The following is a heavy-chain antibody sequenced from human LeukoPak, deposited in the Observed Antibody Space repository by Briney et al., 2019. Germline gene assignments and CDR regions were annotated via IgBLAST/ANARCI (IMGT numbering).Heavy chain of an antibody. CDR1: GGSISSGGYY. Sequence: TLSLTCAVSGGSISSGGYYWSWIRKHPGKGLEWIGYIYYSGSTYYNPSLKSRVTISVDTSKNQFSLKLSSVTAADTAVYYSARVVDAYGDPAAGDYFDYWGQGTLVTVSS. CDR3: ARVVDAYGDPAAGDYFDY. V-gene: IGHV4-31*11. CDR2: IYYSGST. D-gene: IGHD4-17*01. J-gene: IGHJ4*02.